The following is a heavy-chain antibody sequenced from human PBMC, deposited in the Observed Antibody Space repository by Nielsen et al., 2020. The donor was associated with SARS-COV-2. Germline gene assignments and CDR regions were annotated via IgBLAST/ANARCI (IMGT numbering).Heavy chain of an antibody. CDR1: GGSISSGGYY. V-gene: IGHV4-31*03. D-gene: IGHD3-22*01. CDR3: ARDYYSGWFDP. J-gene: IGHJ5*02. CDR2: IYYSGST. Sequence: SKTLSLTCTVSGGSISSGGYYWSWIRQHPGKGLEWIGYIYYSGSTYYNPSLKSRVTISVDTSKNQFSLKLSSVTAADTAVYYCARDYYSGWFDPWGQGTLVTVSS.